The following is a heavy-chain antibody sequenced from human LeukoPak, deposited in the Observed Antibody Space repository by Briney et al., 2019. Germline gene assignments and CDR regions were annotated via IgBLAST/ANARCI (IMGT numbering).Heavy chain of an antibody. Sequence: SETLSLTCTVSGGSISSYHWSWIRQPPGKGLECIGYIYYSGSTKYNPSLKSRVTISVGTSKNQFSLKLSSVTAADTAVYYCARLYSNTFDYWGQGTLVTVSS. V-gene: IGHV4-59*08. CDR1: GGSISSYH. J-gene: IGHJ4*02. CDR2: IYYSGST. CDR3: ARLYSNTFDY. D-gene: IGHD4-11*01.